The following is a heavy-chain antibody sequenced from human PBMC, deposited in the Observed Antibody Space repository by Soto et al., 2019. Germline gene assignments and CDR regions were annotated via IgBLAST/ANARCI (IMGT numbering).Heavy chain of an antibody. V-gene: IGHV4-61*08. J-gene: IGHJ3*02. CDR3: ATYSSSSTAFDI. CDR1: GGSISSGDYY. CDR2: IYYSGST. D-gene: IGHD6-13*01. Sequence: SETLSLTCTVSGGSISSGDYYWSWIRQPPGKGLEWIGYIYYSGSTNYNPSLKSRVTISVDTSKNQFSLKLSSVTAADTAVYYCATYSSSSTAFDIWGQGTMVTVSS.